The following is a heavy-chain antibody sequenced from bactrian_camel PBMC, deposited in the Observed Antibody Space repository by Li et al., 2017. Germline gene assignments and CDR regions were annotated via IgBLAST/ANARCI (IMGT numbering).Heavy chain of an antibody. Sequence: HVQLVESGGGSVQAGGSQILSCAGSGFRHSVCTMGWYRQTPGKERVVVSTILSDGTTYYADSVKGRFTISQDSAEDTVYLQMNSLKPEDTAMYYCAAVCSSRGGPWYQPIKYNYWGQGTQVTVS. CDR2: ILSDGTT. CDR3: AAVCSSRGGPWYQPIKYNY. J-gene: IGHJ4*01. D-gene: IGHD2*01. CDR1: GFRHSVCT. V-gene: IGHV3S53*01.